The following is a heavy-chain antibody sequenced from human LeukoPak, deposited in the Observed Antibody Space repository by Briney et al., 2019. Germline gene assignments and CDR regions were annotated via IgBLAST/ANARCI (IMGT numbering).Heavy chain of an antibody. CDR2: LYSGGDT. Sequence: GGSLRLSCAASGFIVSSNYMSWVRQAPGKGLEWVSVLYSGGDTYYADSVKGRFTISRDNSKNTLNLQMNGLRVEDTAVYYCARGLSTSGWLDYWGRGTLVTVSS. CDR3: ARGLSTSGWLDY. J-gene: IGHJ4*02. CDR1: GFIVSSNY. V-gene: IGHV3-53*01. D-gene: IGHD6-19*01.